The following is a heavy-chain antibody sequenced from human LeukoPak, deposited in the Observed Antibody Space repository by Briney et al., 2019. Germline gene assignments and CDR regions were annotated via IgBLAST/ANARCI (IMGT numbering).Heavy chain of an antibody. D-gene: IGHD2-15*01. CDR3: AKSGLNRFDY. V-gene: IGHV3-23*01. J-gene: IGHJ4*02. CDR2: ISGNGGKT. CDR1: GFTFSSYA. Sequence: PGGSLRLSCAASGFTFSSYAMSWVRQAPGKGLEWVSSISGNGGKTYYADSVKGRFTISRDDSKNTLYLQMNSLRAEDTVVYYCAKSGLNRFDYWGQGTLVTVSS.